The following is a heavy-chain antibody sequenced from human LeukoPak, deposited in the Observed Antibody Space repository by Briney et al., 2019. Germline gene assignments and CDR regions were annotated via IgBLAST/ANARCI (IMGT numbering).Heavy chain of an antibody. CDR3: ARVMSGQLYYFDY. J-gene: IGHJ4*02. CDR1: GYTFTGYY. D-gene: IGHD6-13*01. Sequence: ASVKVSCKASGYTFTGYYMHWVRQAPGQGLEWMGWINPNSGGTNYAQKFQGRVTMTRDTSISTAYMELSRLRSDDTAVYYCARVMSGQLYYFDYWGQGTLVTVSS. CDR2: INPNSGGT. V-gene: IGHV1-2*02.